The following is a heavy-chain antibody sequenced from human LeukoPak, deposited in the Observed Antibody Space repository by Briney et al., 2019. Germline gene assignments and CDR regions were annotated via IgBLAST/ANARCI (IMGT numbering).Heavy chain of an antibody. D-gene: IGHD2-15*01. CDR2: IHQDGNEK. Sequence: PGGSLRLSCAASGFTFSTYWMSWVRQAPGKGREWVANIHQDGNEKYYVDSVKGRFTISRDNAKNSLYLQMNSLRAEDTAVYYSARGDKFSGDYWGQGTLVTVSS. J-gene: IGHJ4*02. CDR3: ARGDKFSGDY. V-gene: IGHV3-7*04. CDR1: GFTFSTYW.